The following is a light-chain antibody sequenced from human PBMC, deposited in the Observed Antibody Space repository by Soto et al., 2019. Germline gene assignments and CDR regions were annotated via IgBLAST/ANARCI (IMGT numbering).Light chain of an antibody. J-gene: IGLJ2*01. Sequence: QSALTQPPSASGSPGQSVTISCTGTSSDVGGYNYVSWYQQHPGKAPKLMISEVSKRPSGVPDRFSGSKSGNTASLTVSGLQAEDEADYYCSSFAGNYTVVFGGGTKLTVL. CDR1: SSDVGGYNY. V-gene: IGLV2-8*01. CDR2: EVS. CDR3: SSFAGNYTVV.